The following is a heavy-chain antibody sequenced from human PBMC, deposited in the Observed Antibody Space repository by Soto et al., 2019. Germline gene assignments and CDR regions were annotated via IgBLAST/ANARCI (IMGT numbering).Heavy chain of an antibody. V-gene: IGHV3-7*01. CDR1: GFTFSSYW. D-gene: IGHD3-22*01. CDR2: IKQDGSEK. Sequence: GGSLRLSCAASGFTFSSYWMSWVRQAPGKGLEWVANIKQDGSEKYYVDSVKGRFTISRDNAKNSLYLQMNSLRAEDTAVYYCARVYGDSSGYYLGFVALDYWGQGTLVTVSS. J-gene: IGHJ4*02. CDR3: ARVYGDSSGYYLGFVALDY.